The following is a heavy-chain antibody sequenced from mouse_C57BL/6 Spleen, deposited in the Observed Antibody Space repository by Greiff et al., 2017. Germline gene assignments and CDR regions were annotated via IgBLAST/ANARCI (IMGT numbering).Heavy chain of an antibody. D-gene: IGHD1-1*01. CDR3: ARGLTTVVARDSFAY. V-gene: IGHV1-72*01. CDR2: IDPNSGGT. CDR1: GYTFTSYW. J-gene: IGHJ3*01. Sequence: QVQLQQPGAELVKPGASVKLSCKASGYTFTSYWMHWVKQRPGRGLEWLGRIDPNSGGTKYNEKFKSKATLTVDKPSSTAYMQLSSLTSEDSAVYYCARGLTTVVARDSFAYWGQGTLVTVSA.